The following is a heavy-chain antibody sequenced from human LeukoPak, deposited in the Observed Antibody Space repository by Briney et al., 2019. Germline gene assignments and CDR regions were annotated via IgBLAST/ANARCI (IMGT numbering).Heavy chain of an antibody. CDR3: ARESIRSGSLKWFDP. Sequence: GGSLRLSCAASGFTFTSHVMSWVRQTPGKELEWVSAIDGSGHTTYYADSVRGRFIISRDNSKKMLYLQMNSLRAEDTATYYCARESIRSGSLKWFDPWGQGTLVTVS. J-gene: IGHJ5*02. D-gene: IGHD3-3*01. V-gene: IGHV3-23*01. CDR1: GFTFTSHV. CDR2: IDGSGHTT.